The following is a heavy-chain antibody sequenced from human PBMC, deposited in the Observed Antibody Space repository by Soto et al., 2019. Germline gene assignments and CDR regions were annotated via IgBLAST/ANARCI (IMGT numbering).Heavy chain of an antibody. CDR2: ISYDGGNK. Sequence: SLRLSCAASGFTFSSYAMHWVRQAPGKGLEWVAVISYDGGNKYYTDSVKGRFTISRDNSKNTLYLQMNSLRAEDTAVYYCARDRQIFGVVIPYHLAMDVWGQGTTVTVSS. V-gene: IGHV3-30-3*01. J-gene: IGHJ6*02. CDR3: ARDRQIFGVVIPYHLAMDV. CDR1: GFTFSSYA. D-gene: IGHD3-3*01.